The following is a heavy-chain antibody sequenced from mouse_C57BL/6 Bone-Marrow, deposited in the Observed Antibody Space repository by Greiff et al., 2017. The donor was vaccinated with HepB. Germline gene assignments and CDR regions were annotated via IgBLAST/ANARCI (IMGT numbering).Heavy chain of an antibody. D-gene: IGHD2-3*01. CDR3: VRPHLYDGYSAWFAY. Sequence: EVQLVESGGGLVQPKGSLKLSCAASGFSFNTYAMNWVRQAPGKGLEWVARIRSKSNNYATYYADSVKDRFTISRDDSESMLYLQMNNLKTEDTAMYYWVRPHLYDGYSAWFAYWGQGTLVTVSA. J-gene: IGHJ3*01. CDR2: IRSKSNNYAT. V-gene: IGHV10-1*01. CDR1: GFSFNTYA.